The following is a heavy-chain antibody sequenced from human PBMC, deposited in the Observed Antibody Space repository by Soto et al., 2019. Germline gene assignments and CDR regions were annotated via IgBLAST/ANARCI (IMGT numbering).Heavy chain of an antibody. V-gene: IGHV4-39*01. CDR3: ARQLLDGGYVFDY. CDR1: GGSISSSSYY. D-gene: IGHD5-12*01. J-gene: IGHJ4*02. CDR2: IYYSGST. Sequence: QLQLQESGPGLVKPSETLSLTCTVSGGSISSSSYYWGWIRQPPGKGLEWIGSIYYSGSTYYNPSLKSRVTISVDTSKNQFSLKLSSVTAADTAVYYCARQLLDGGYVFDYWGQGTLVTVSS.